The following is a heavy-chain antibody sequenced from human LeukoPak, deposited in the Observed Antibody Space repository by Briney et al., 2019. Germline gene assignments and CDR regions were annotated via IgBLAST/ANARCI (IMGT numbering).Heavy chain of an antibody. CDR2: ISGSGAAT. J-gene: IGHJ4*02. CDR3: TKLHLAWALIGASFDY. V-gene: IGHV3-23*01. CDR1: GFTFNSYG. Sequence: GGSLRLSCAASGFTFNSYGMTWVRQAPGKGLEWVSVISGSGAATYYADSVKGRFTISRDSSKNTLYLQLNNLNAEDTAFYYCTKLHLAWALIGASFDYWGQGTLVTVSS. D-gene: IGHD2/OR15-2a*01.